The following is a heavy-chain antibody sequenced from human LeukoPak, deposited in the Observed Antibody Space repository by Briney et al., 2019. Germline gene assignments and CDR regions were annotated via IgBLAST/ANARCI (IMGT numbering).Heavy chain of an antibody. Sequence: GGSLRLSCAASGFTFSSYSMNWVRQAPGKGLEWVSSISSSSSYIYYADSVKGRFTISRDNAKNSLYLQMNSLRAEDTAVYYCATISGSYPDWDYWGQGILVTVSS. V-gene: IGHV3-21*01. CDR3: ATISGSYPDWDY. CDR2: ISSSSSYI. D-gene: IGHD1-26*01. J-gene: IGHJ4*02. CDR1: GFTFSSYS.